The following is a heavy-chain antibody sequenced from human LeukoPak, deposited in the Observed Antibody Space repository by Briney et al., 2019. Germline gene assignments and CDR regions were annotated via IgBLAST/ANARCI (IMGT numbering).Heavy chain of an antibody. J-gene: IGHJ6*04. Sequence: GGSLRLSCAASGFTFSSYNMKWVRQAPGKGLEWVSSISSSSTYIDYADSVKGRFTISRDNAKNSLYLQMNSLRAEDTAVYYCAELGITMIGGVWGKGTTVTISS. CDR2: ISSSSTYI. D-gene: IGHD3-10*02. CDR3: AELGITMIGGV. CDR1: GFTFSSYN. V-gene: IGHV3-21*01.